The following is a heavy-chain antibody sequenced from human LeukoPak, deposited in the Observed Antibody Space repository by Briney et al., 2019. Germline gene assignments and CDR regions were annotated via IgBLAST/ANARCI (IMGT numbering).Heavy chain of an antibody. CDR3: ARDAYDSSGYYPDAFDI. D-gene: IGHD3-22*01. CDR1: GYTFTSYG. J-gene: IGHJ3*02. Sequence: ASVKVSCKASGYTFTSYGISWVRQAPGQGLEWMGWISAYNGNTNYAQKLQGRVTMTTDTSTSTAYMELRSLRSDDTAVYYSARDAYDSSGYYPDAFDIWGQGTMVTVSS. CDR2: ISAYNGNT. V-gene: IGHV1-18*01.